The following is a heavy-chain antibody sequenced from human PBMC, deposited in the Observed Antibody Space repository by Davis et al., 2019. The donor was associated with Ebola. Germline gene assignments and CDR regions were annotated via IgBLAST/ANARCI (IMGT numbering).Heavy chain of an antibody. D-gene: IGHD5-18*01. CDR3: ARGSDFYSYGGDFDY. J-gene: IGHJ4*02. Sequence: MPGGSLRLSCAVYGESLSGYLWTWIRQPPGKGLEWIAQINHRGSTNYIPSLKSRLTISVDTSKNQFSLKLSPVTAADTAVYYCARGSDFYSYGGDFDYWGQGTLVTVSS. CDR2: INHRGST. CDR1: GESLSGYL. V-gene: IGHV4-34*01.